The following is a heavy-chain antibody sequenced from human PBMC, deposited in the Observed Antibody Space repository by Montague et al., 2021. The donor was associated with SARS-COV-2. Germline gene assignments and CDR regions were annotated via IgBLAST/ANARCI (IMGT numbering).Heavy chain of an antibody. V-gene: IGHV4-39*01. Sequence: SWSTYYNPSLNSRVTISVDTSKHQFSLKLSSVTAADTAVYYCAMRGGALDAFDIWGQGTIGLVPS. CDR2: SWST. D-gene: IGHD4-17*01. J-gene: IGHJ3*02. CDR3: AMRGGALDAFDI.